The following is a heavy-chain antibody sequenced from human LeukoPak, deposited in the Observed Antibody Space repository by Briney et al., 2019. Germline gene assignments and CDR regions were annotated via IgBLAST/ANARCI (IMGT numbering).Heavy chain of an antibody. D-gene: IGHD1-20*01. CDR3: ARDIGITGSDFDY. CDR2: ISGSSSYI. V-gene: IGHV3-21*01. CDR1: GFTFSSYS. Sequence: GGSLRLSCAASGFTFSSYSMNWVRQAPGKGLEWVSSISGSSSYIYYADSVKGRFTISRDNAKNSLYLQMNSLRAEDTAVYYCARDIGITGSDFDYWGQGTLVTVSS. J-gene: IGHJ4*02.